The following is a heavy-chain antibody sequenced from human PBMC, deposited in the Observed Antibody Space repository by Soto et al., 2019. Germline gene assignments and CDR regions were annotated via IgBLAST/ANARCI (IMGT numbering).Heavy chain of an antibody. CDR3: AGGPSSSGWYEVYYFDF. J-gene: IGHJ4*02. CDR2: ISPSGNTV. Sequence: PGGSLRLSCAASGSTFSDYYMNWIRQIPGKGLEWVSYISPSGNTVNYSDSVKGRFTMPRDNAKNSLYLQLNSLRTEDTAIYYCAGGPSSSGWYEVYYFDFWGPGALVTVSS. V-gene: IGHV3-11*01. D-gene: IGHD6-13*01. CDR1: GSTFSDYY.